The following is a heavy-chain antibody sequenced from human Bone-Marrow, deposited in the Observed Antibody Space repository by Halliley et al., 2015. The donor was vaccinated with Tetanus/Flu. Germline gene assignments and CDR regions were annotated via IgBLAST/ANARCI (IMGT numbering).Heavy chain of an antibody. D-gene: IGHD5-18*01. J-gene: IGHJ4*02. Sequence: KGLEWIGFIYDTGSTHYNPSLKSRVTISVDTSQNQLSLKLSSVTAADTAVYYCARSDAMVTLDYWGQGTLVTVSS. CDR2: IYDTGST. CDR3: ARSDAMVTLDY. V-gene: IGHV4-31*02.